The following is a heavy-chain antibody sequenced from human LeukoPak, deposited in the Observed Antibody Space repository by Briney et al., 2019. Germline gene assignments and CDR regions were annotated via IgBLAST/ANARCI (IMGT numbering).Heavy chain of an antibody. J-gene: IGHJ4*02. CDR1: GYTFTGYY. Sequence: ASVKVSCKASGYTFTGYYMHWVRQAPGQGLEWMGRINPNSGGTNYAQKFRGRVTMTRDTSISTAYMELSRLRSDDTAVYYCARDHGLTYYYDSSGKGFDYWGQGTLDTVSS. D-gene: IGHD3-22*01. V-gene: IGHV1-2*06. CDR3: ARDHGLTYYYDSSGKGFDY. CDR2: INPNSGGT.